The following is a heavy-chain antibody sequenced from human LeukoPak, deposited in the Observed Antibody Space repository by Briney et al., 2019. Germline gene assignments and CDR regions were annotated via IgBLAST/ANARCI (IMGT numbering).Heavy chain of an antibody. CDR1: GFTFSNYA. V-gene: IGHV3-23*01. J-gene: IGHJ6*03. CDR3: AKDGHGTVISYYIDV. CDR2: IGGSGGNT. Sequence: PGGSLRLSCAASGFTFSNYAMSWVRQAPGKGLEWVSAIGGSGGNTYYASPVKGRFTISRDNSKTTLYLQMNSLRAEDTAVYYCAKDGHGTVISYYIDVWGKGTTVTVSS. D-gene: IGHD3-10*01.